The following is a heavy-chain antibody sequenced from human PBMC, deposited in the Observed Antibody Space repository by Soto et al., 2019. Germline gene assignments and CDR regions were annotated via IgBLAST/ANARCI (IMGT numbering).Heavy chain of an antibody. J-gene: IGHJ2*01. CDR3: ARTIFGVVIPSWYFDL. CDR2: IYYSGST. CDR1: GRSLSSYY. Sequence: PSETLSLTCTVSGRSLSSYYWSWLRPPPGKGLEWIGYIYYSGSTNYNPSLKSRVTISVDTSKNQFSLKLSSVTAADTAVYYCARTIFGVVIPSWYFDLWGRGTLVTVSS. D-gene: IGHD3-3*01. V-gene: IGHV4-59*01.